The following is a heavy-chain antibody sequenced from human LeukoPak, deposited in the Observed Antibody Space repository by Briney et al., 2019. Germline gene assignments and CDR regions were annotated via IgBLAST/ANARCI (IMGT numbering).Heavy chain of an antibody. CDR3: ARDGTSTDDY. D-gene: IGHD2-2*01. Sequence: GASVNVSCKASGYTFSNFGINWVRRAPGQGLEGIALISGNNDNPNYGQKFQGRFTVTTDSSTRTAYMELRNLRSDDTAVYYCARDGTSTDDYWGQGTLVTVSS. CDR1: GYTFSNFG. J-gene: IGHJ4*02. CDR2: ISGNNDNP. V-gene: IGHV1-18*01.